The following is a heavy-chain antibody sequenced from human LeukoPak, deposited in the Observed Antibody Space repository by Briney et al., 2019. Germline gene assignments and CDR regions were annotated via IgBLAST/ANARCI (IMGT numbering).Heavy chain of an antibody. CDR1: GFTFSTYA. J-gene: IGHJ4*02. Sequence: GGPLRLSCAASGFTFSTYAMSWVRQAPGKGLEWVSGISGRGDRIYYADSVKGRFTISRDNSKNTLYLQMDSLRDGDTAVYYCAKDPYSTGLFQGYYFDYWGQGTLVTVSS. CDR2: ISGRGDRI. D-gene: IGHD6-19*01. V-gene: IGHV3-23*01. CDR3: AKDPYSTGLFQGYYFDY.